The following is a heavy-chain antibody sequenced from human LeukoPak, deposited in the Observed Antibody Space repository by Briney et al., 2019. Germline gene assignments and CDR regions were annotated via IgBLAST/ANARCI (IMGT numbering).Heavy chain of an antibody. CDR3: ARDPPTDYDFWSGYFDY. V-gene: IGHV1-69*05. CDR1: GGTFSSYA. CDR2: IIPIFGTA. J-gene: IGHJ4*02. D-gene: IGHD3-3*01. Sequence: SVKVSCKASGGTFSSYAISWVRQAPGQGLEWMGRIIPIFGTANYAQQFQGRVTITTDESTSTAYMELSSLRSEDTAVYYCARDPPTDYDFWSGYFDYWRQGTLVTVSS.